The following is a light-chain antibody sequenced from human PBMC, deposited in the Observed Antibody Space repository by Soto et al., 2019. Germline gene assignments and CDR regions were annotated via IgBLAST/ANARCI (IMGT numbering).Light chain of an antibody. J-gene: IGKJ4*01. CDR1: QSVSSN. V-gene: IGKV3D-15*01. CDR2: GAS. CDR3: QEYSIWPPLT. Sequence: EVLMTQSPATLSVSPGERATLSCRASQSVSSNLAWYQQQLGQAPTLLIYGASIRATGIPARFSGRGSGTDFTLIIIRLQSEDFAVYFCQEYSIWPPLTFGGGTKVEIK.